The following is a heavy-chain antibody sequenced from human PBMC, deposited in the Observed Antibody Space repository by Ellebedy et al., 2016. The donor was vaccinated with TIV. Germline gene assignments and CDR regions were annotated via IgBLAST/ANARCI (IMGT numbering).Heavy chain of an antibody. CDR2: ISADGTST. CDR1: GFTFSAFA. Sequence: GGSLRLSCAASGFTFSAFAMHWVRQAPEKGLEWVSVISADGTSTFYGDSVKGRFTISRDNSKNTLFLQMNSLRGDDTAVYYCAKGSSSGYNYDRVGFAYWGQGNLVTVSS. CDR3: AKGSSSGYNYDRVGFAY. V-gene: IGHV3-23*01. J-gene: IGHJ4*02. D-gene: IGHD3-16*01.